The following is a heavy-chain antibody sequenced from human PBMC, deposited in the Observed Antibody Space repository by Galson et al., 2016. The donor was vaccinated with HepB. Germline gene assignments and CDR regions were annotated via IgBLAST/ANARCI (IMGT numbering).Heavy chain of an antibody. D-gene: IGHD3-16*01. CDR1: GYIFRRYW. CDR2: IWNDGSKK. Sequence: SLRLSCAGSGYIFRRYWMSWVRQAPGKGLEWVAVIWNDGSKKYYADSVKGRFTISRDNSKDTLYLQMNRLGAEDTAVYYCARDLGITAVHHGLDYWGQGTLVIVSS. V-gene: IGHV3-33*08. J-gene: IGHJ4*02. CDR3: ARDLGITAVHHGLDY.